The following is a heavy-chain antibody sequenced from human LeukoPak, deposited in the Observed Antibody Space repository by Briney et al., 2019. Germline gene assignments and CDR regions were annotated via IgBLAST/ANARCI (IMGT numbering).Heavy chain of an antibody. CDR2: ISAYNGNT. CDR1: GGTFSSYA. D-gene: IGHD3-9*01. CDR3: ARDDILTGYYKGGFDY. J-gene: IGHJ4*02. Sequence: ASVKVSCKASGGTFSSYAISWVRQAPGQGLEWMGWISAYNGNTNYAQKFQGRVTMTTDTSTSTAYMELRSLRSDDTAVYYCARDDILTGYYKGGFDYWGQGTLVTVSS. V-gene: IGHV1-18*01.